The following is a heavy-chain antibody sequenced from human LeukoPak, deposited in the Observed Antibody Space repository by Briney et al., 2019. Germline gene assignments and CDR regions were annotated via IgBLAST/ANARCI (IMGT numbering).Heavy chain of an antibody. J-gene: IGHJ4*02. CDR1: GFTFSSYA. CDR3: ARARDEYFFDY. CDR2: IWYDGSNK. Sequence: GGSLRLSCAASGFTFSSYAMHWVRQAPGKGLEWVAVIWYDGSNKYYADSVKGRFTISKDNSKNTLYMQMNSLRVEDTGVYYCARARDEYFFDYWGQGTLVTVSS. V-gene: IGHV3-33*08.